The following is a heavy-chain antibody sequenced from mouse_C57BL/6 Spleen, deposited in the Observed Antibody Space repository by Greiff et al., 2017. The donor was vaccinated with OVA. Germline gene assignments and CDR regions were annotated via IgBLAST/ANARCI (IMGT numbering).Heavy chain of an antibody. J-gene: IGHJ1*03. V-gene: IGHV5-12*01. CDR3: ARQLTGRYFDV. CDR2: ISNGGGST. Sequence: EVQRVESGGGLVQPGGSLKLSCAASGFTFSDYYMYWVRQTPEKRLEWVAYISNGGGSTYYPDTVKGRFTISRDHAKNTLSLQMSRLKSEDTAMYYCARQLTGRYFDVWGTGTTVTVST. CDR1: GFTFSDYY. D-gene: IGHD4-1*01.